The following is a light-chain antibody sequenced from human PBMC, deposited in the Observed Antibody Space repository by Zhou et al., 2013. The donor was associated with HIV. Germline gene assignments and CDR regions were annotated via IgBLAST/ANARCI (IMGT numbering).Light chain of an antibody. CDR2: DAS. V-gene: IGKV3-11*01. Sequence: ETVLTQSPATLSLSPGDRATLSCRASQNVRSYLAWYQHKPGQAPRLLIYDASKRATGIPARFTGSGSGTFFTLTISSLEPEDFALYYCQQYNTWPYTFGQGTKLEIK. CDR3: QQYNTWPYT. CDR1: QNVRSY. J-gene: IGKJ2*01.